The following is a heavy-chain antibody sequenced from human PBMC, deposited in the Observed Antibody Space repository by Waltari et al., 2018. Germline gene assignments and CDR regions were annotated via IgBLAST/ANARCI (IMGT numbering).Heavy chain of an antibody. D-gene: IGHD1-20*01. Sequence: EVQLLESGGGSVQPGGSLRLSCAASGIIFHHFAINWVRLAPGTGLDWVAAITVSDDTFYADSVMGRFTVSRDTSKNTVYLQMNGLRAEDTAIYYCAKPFYNWDDPLHSWGQGTLVAVSS. CDR2: ITVSDDT. CDR1: GIIFHHFA. V-gene: IGHV3-23*01. CDR3: AKPFYNWDDPLHS. J-gene: IGHJ4*02.